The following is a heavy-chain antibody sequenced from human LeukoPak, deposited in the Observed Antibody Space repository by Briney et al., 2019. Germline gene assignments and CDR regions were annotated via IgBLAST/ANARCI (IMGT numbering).Heavy chain of an antibody. V-gene: IGHV1-18*04. CDR3: ARDASYSSGAWDWFDP. J-gene: IGHJ5*02. D-gene: IGHD6-19*01. CDR2: ISAYNGNT. CDR1: GYTFTNYG. Sequence: ASVTVSCKASGYTFTNYGISRVRQAPGQGLEWMGWISAYNGNTNYAQKLQGRVTMTTDTSTSTAYMELRSLRSDDTAVYDCARDASYSSGAWDWFDPWGQGTLVTVSS.